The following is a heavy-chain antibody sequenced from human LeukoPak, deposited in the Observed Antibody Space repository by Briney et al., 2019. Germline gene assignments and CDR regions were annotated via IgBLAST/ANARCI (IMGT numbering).Heavy chain of an antibody. Sequence: ASVKVSCKASGGTFSSYAISWVRQAPGQGLEWMGRIIPIFGTANYAQKFQGSVTITTDESTSTAYMELSSLRSEDTAVYYCARVAPAATSTWYFDYWGQGTLVTVSS. CDR1: GGTFSSYA. CDR3: ARVAPAATSTWYFDY. J-gene: IGHJ4*02. V-gene: IGHV1-69*05. CDR2: IIPIFGTA. D-gene: IGHD2-2*01.